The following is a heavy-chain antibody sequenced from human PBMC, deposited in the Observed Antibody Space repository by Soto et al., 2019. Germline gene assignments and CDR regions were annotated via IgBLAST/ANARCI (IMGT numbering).Heavy chain of an antibody. CDR3: AREGIAVAATTDATYYFDY. V-gene: IGHV3-33*01. J-gene: IGHJ4*02. CDR2: IWYDGSNK. D-gene: IGHD6-19*01. CDR1: GFTFSSYG. Sequence: QVQLVESGGGVVQPGRSLRLSCAASGFTFSSYGMHWVRQAPGKGLEWVAVIWYDGSNKYYADSVKGRFTISRDNSKNTLYLQMNSLRAEDTAVYYCAREGIAVAATTDATYYFDYWGQGTLVTVSS.